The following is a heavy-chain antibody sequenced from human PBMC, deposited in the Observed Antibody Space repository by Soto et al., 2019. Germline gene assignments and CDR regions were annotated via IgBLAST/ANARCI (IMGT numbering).Heavy chain of an antibody. CDR1: GFTFSSYA. J-gene: IGHJ4*02. CDR3: ARDGDPYSSGWTPVDY. D-gene: IGHD6-19*01. Sequence: GGSLRLSCAASGFTFSSYAMHWVRQAPGKGLEWVAVISYDGSNKYYADSVKGRFTISRDNSKNTLYLQMNSLRAEDTAVYYCARDGDPYSSGWTPVDYWGQGTLVTVSS. CDR2: ISYDGSNK. V-gene: IGHV3-30-3*01.